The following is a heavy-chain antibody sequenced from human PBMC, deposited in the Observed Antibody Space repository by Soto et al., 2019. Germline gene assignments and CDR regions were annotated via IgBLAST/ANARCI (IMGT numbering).Heavy chain of an antibody. CDR1: GFTFSNAW. CDR2: IKSKTDGGTT. D-gene: IGHD2-15*01. J-gene: IGHJ6*02. Sequence: GGSLRLSCAASGFTFSNAWMNWVRQAPGKGLEWVGRIKSKTDGGTTDYAAPVKGRFTISRDDSKNTLYLQMNSLKTEDTAVYYCNTVYCSGGSCYSLYYYGMDVWGQGTTVTVSS. CDR3: NTVYCSGGSCYSLYYYGMDV. V-gene: IGHV3-15*07.